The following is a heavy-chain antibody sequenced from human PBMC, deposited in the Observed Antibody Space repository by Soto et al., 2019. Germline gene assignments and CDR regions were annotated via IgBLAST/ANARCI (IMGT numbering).Heavy chain of an antibody. J-gene: IGHJ5*02. Sequence: PGGSLRLSCEASGFIFSDHAMSWVRQAPGKGLEWVSAISGNGIATYYADSVKGRFTISRDNSKNTLYLQMNRLRADDTAVYYCARDAISMVRGPNNWFDPWGQGTLLPLSP. V-gene: IGHV3-23*01. CDR1: GFIFSDHA. CDR3: ARDAISMVRGPNNWFDP. D-gene: IGHD3-10*01. CDR2: ISGNGIAT.